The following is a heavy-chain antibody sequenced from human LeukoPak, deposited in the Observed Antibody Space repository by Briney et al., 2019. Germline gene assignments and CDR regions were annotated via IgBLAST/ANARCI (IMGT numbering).Heavy chain of an antibody. CDR3: ARVPLRYFDWLLPNWFDP. CDR1: GCTFTSYG. CDR2: ISAYNGNT. J-gene: IGHJ5*02. V-gene: IGHV1-18*04. D-gene: IGHD3-9*01. Sequence: ASVKVSCKASGCTFTSYGISWVRQAPGQGLEWMGWISAYNGNTNYAQKLQGRVTMTTDTSTSTAYMELRSLRSDDTAVYYCARVPLRYFDWLLPNWFDPWGQGTLVTVSS.